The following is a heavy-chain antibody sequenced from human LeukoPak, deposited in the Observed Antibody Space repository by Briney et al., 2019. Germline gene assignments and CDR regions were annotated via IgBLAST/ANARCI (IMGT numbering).Heavy chain of an antibody. CDR1: GGSIFSYY. Sequence: PSETLSLTCSVSGGSIFSYYWSWIRHPPGKGLEWIGRIYTSGSTNYNPSLASRVTMSLETSQNQFSLKLTSLTAADTAVYYCARKARDHNDASGYYNDYWGQGTLVTVSS. J-gene: IGHJ4*02. CDR2: IYTSGST. D-gene: IGHD3-22*01. CDR3: ARKARDHNDASGYYNDY. V-gene: IGHV4-4*07.